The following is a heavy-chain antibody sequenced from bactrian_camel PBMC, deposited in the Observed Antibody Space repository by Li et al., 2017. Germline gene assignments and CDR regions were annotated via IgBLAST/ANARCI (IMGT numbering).Heavy chain of an antibody. J-gene: IGHJ4*01. V-gene: IGHV3S55*01. CDR2: IDSVGST. D-gene: IGHD6*01. CDR3: AARPGIGFTRTPASWLC. Sequence: HVQLVESGGGSVQAGGSLRLSCAASGYTYSSYCMGWFRQAPGKEREGVAAIDSVGSTYYADSVKGRFTISRDNAKNTLYLQMNDLKPEDTATYYCAARPGIGFTRTPASWLCWGQGTQVTVS. CDR1: GYTYSSYC.